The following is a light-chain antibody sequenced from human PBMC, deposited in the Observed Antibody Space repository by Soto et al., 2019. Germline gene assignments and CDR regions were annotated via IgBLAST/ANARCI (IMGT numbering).Light chain of an antibody. CDR3: SSYTTSNTRQIV. V-gene: IGLV2-14*03. CDR1: SSDVSGYNY. CDR2: DVS. Sequence: QSVLTQPASVSGSPGQSITISCTGTSSDVSGYNYVSWYQHHPGKAPKLMIFDVSNRPSGVSNRFSGSKSGNTASLTISGLQPEDEADYCCSSYTTSNTRQIVFGTGTKVTVL. J-gene: IGLJ1*01.